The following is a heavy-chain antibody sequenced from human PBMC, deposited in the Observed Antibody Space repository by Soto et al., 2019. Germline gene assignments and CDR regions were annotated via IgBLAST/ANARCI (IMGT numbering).Heavy chain of an antibody. V-gene: IGHV1-2*02. CDR1: GYTFTGYY. J-gene: IGHJ6*02. CDR2: INPNSGGT. D-gene: IGHD3-3*01. CDR3: ARDPFGRMTIFGVVTSRGMDV. Sequence: AAVKVYCKASGYTFTGYYMHWVRQAPGQGLEWMGWINPNSGGTNYAQKFQGRVTMTRDTSISTDYMELSRLRSDDTAVYYCARDPFGRMTIFGVVTSRGMDVWGQGTTVTVSS.